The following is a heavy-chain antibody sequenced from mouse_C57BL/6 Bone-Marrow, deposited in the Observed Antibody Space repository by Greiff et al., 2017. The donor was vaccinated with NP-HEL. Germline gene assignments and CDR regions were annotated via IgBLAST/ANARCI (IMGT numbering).Heavy chain of an antibody. D-gene: IGHD3-3*01. Sequence: VHVKQSGPVLVKPGASVKMSCKASGYTFTDYYMNWVKQSHGKSLEWIGVINPYNGGTSYNQKFKGKATLTVDKSSSTAYMELNSLTSEDSAVYYCARRGDWLWGQGTLVTVSA. CDR1: GYTFTDYY. CDR2: INPYNGGT. CDR3: ARRGDWL. J-gene: IGHJ3*01. V-gene: IGHV1-19*01.